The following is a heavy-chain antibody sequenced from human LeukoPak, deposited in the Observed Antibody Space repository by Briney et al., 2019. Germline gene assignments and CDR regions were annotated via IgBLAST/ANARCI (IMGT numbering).Heavy chain of an antibody. CDR3: ARLYHDLLTGYFDY. CDR2: IFYTGGT. V-gene: IGHV4-59*08. Sequence: SETLSLTCTISGGSISNYYWNWIRQPPGKGLEWVGYIFYTGGTNYNPSLKSRVIISVDTSENQFSLKLSSVTAADTAVYYCARLYHDLLTGYFDYWGQGTLVTVSS. CDR1: GGSISNYY. J-gene: IGHJ4*02. D-gene: IGHD3-9*01.